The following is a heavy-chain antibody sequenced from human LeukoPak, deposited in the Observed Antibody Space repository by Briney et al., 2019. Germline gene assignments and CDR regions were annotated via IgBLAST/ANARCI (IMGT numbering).Heavy chain of an antibody. V-gene: IGHV4-39*01. Sequence: PSETLSLTCTVSGGSISSSSYYWGWIRQPPGKGLEWIGSIYYSGSTYYNPSLKSRVTISVDTSKNQFSLKLSSVTAADTAVYYCATSRQLLDNWFDSWGQGTLVTVSS. CDR1: GGSISSSSYY. CDR3: ATSRQLLDNWFDS. CDR2: IYYSGST. J-gene: IGHJ5*01. D-gene: IGHD2-2*01.